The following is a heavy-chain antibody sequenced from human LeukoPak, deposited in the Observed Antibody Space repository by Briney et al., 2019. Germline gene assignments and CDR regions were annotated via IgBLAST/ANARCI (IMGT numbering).Heavy chain of an antibody. V-gene: IGHV1-18*01. CDR2: ISAHTGTT. CDR1: GYTFTSYG. CDR3: ARMARIWFGESWYNWFDP. D-gene: IGHD3-10*01. Sequence: GASVKVSCKASGYTFTSYGISWVRQAPGQGLEWMGWISAHTGTTNYAQKFQGRVTMTIDTSTSTAFMELRSLRSDDTAVYYCARMARIWFGESWYNWFDPWGQGTPVTVSS. J-gene: IGHJ5*02.